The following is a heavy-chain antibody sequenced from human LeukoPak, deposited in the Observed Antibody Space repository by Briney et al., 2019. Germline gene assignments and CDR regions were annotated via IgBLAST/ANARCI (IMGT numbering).Heavy chain of an antibody. CDR1: GGSNSGYF. V-gene: IGHV4-59*01. Sequence: SEPLSLTCTVSGGSNSGYFWSWARQPPGKGVEWIAYILYSGSTNYNPSLKSRVTISVDTSKNQFSLMLTSVTAADTAVYYCARTRGYGGNSPRAFDIWGQGTMVTVSS. D-gene: IGHD4-23*01. CDR2: ILYSGST. J-gene: IGHJ3*02. CDR3: ARTRGYGGNSPRAFDI.